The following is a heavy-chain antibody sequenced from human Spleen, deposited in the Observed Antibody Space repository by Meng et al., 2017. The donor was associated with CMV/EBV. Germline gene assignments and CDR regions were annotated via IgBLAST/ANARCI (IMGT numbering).Heavy chain of an antibody. J-gene: IGHJ5*02. CDR1: GGSISSSSHY. CDR3: ARDEGVVEVPVANGGFDP. V-gene: IGHV4-39*07. CDR2: IYYSGST. D-gene: IGHD2-2*01. Sequence: GSLRLSCSVSGGSISSSSHYWGWIRQPPGKGLEWIGSIYYSGSTYYNPSLKRRVTISVDTSKNQFSLELSSVTAADTAVYYCARDEGVVEVPVANGGFDPWGQGTLVTVSS.